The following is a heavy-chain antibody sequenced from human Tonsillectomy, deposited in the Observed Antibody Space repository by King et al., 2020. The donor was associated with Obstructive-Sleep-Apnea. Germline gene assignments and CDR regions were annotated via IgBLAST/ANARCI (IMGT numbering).Heavy chain of an antibody. Sequence: VQLVESGGGVVQPGRSLRLSCSASGFTFSSYAIHWVRQAPGKGLEWVAVISYDGSNKYYSDSVKGRFTISRDNSKNTLYLQMNSLRAEDTAVYYCARDTYYDFWSGYRPDYWGQGTLVTISS. V-gene: IGHV3-30*04. CDR2: ISYDGSNK. CDR1: GFTFSSYA. J-gene: IGHJ4*02. D-gene: IGHD3-3*01. CDR3: ARDTYYDFWSGYRPDY.